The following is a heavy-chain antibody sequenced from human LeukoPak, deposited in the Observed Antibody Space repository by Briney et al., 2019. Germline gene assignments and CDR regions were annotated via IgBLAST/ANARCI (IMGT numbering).Heavy chain of an antibody. Sequence: ASVKVSCKASGYTFTSYYMHWVRQAPGQGLEWMGIINPSGGSTSYAQKFQGRVTMTRDTSTSTAYMELSSLRSEDTAVYYCAREGGIEMATILWGQGTLVTVSS. D-gene: IGHD5-24*01. V-gene: IGHV1-46*01. CDR3: AREGGIEMATIL. CDR2: INPSGGST. CDR1: GYTFTSYY. J-gene: IGHJ4*02.